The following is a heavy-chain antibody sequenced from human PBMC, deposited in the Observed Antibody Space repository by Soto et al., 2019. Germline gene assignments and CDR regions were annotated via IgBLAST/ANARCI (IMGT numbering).Heavy chain of an antibody. Sequence: WTWIRRPPGKGLEWIGYIHNTRNTNYNPSLKSRVTISRDTSKNQFSLRLSSVTAADTAVYYCARGSFPNWFDPWGQGTLVTVSS. CDR3: ARGSFPNWFDP. J-gene: IGHJ5*02. CDR2: IHNTRNT. V-gene: IGHV4-59*01.